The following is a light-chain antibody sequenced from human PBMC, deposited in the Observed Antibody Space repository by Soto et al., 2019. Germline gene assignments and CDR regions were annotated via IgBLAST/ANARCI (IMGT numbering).Light chain of an antibody. Sequence: QSALTQPASVSGSPGQSITISCTVTSSDVGGYNYVSWYQQHPGKAPKFMIYEVSNRPSGVSNRFSGSKSGNMASLTISGLQAEDEADYYCSSYTSSRTYVVFGGGTKVTVL. CDR1: SSDVGGYNY. CDR3: SSYTSSRTYVV. J-gene: IGLJ2*01. V-gene: IGLV2-14*01. CDR2: EVS.